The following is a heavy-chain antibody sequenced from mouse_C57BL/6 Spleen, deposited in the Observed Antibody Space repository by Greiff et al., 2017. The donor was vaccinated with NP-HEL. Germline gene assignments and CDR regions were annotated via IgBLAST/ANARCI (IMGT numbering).Heavy chain of an antibody. D-gene: IGHD2-3*01. Sequence: EVKLVESGGGLVKPGGSLKLSCAASGFTFSSYAMSWVRQTPEKRLEWVATISDGGSYTYYPDNVKGRFTISRDNAKNNLYLQMSHLNSEDTAMYYGASEDDPLAYWGQGTLVTVSA. CDR1: GFTFSSYA. CDR3: ASEDDPLAY. J-gene: IGHJ3*01. CDR2: ISDGGSYT. V-gene: IGHV5-4*03.